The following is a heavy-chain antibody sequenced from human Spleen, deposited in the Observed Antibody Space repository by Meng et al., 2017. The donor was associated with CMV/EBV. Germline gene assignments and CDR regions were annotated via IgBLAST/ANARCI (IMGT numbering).Heavy chain of an antibody. V-gene: IGHV3-48*03. CDR3: ARDGPVVVPAAIWGYGMDV. CDR2: ISNSGNTI. D-gene: IGHD2-2*02. CDR1: GFTFSSYE. J-gene: IGHJ6*02. Sequence: GESLKISCAASGFTFSSYEMNWVRQAPGKGLEWVSYISNSGNTIFYADSVKGRFTISRDNARNSLYLQMNTLRAEDTAVYYCARDGPVVVPAAIWGYGMDVWGQGTTVTVSS.